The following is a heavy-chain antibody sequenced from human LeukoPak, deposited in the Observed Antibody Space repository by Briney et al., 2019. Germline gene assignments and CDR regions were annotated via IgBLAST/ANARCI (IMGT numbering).Heavy chain of an antibody. CDR2: ISYDGSNK. D-gene: IGHD1-1*01. Sequence: GRSLRLSCAASGFTFSSYAMHWVRQAPGKGLEWVVVISYDGSNKYYANSVKGRFTISRDNSKNTLYLQMNSLRAEDTAVYYCARAPRGQLNWFDPWGQGTLATVSS. J-gene: IGHJ5*02. CDR3: ARAPRGQLNWFDP. V-gene: IGHV3-30-3*01. CDR1: GFTFSSYA.